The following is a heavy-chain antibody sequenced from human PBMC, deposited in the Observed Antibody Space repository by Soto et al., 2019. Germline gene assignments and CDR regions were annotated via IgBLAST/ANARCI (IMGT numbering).Heavy chain of an antibody. D-gene: IGHD3-22*01. CDR2: IWYDGSNK. CDR1: GFTFSSYG. CDR3: ARTVTYYYDSSGYSDY. V-gene: IGHV3-33*01. J-gene: IGHJ4*02. Sequence: PGGSLRLSCAASGFTFSSYGMHWVRQAPGKGLEWVAVIWYDGSNKYYADSVKGRFTISRDNSKNTLYLQMNSLRAEDTAGYYCARTVTYYYDSSGYSDYWGQGTLVTVSS.